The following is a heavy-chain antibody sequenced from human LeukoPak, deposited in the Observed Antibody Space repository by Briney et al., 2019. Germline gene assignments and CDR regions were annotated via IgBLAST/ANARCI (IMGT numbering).Heavy chain of an antibody. D-gene: IGHD3-22*01. CDR3: AKDSYDRSGYYYYYFAY. CDR1: GFTLTGYG. CDR2: IWYVGSNK. J-gene: IGHJ4*02. Sequence: GGSLRLSCAASGFTLTGYGMHWVRQAPGKGLEWVAVIWYVGSNKYYVDSVKGRFTISRDNSKNTLYLQMNSLRAGDTAVYYCAKDSYDRSGYYYYYFAYWGQGTQVTVSS. V-gene: IGHV3-30*02.